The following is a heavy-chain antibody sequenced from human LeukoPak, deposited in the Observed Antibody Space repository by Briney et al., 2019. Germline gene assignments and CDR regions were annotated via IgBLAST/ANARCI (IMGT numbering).Heavy chain of an antibody. CDR3: ARGVVPAARPYYYYMDV. D-gene: IGHD2-2*01. V-gene: IGHV4-61*02. CDR1: GGSISSGSYY. J-gene: IGHJ6*03. CDR2: IYTSGST. Sequence: SETLSLTCTVSGGSISSGSYYWSWIRQPAGKGLEWIGRIYTSGSTNYNPSLKSRVTISVDTSKNQFSLKLSSVTAADTAVYYCARGVVPAARPYYYYMDVWGKGTTVTVSS.